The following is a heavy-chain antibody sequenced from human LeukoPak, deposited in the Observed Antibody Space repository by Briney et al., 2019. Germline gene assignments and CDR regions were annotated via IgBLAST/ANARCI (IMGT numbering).Heavy chain of an antibody. CDR1: GGSISSYY. CDR2: IYTSGST. D-gene: IGHD3-22*01. J-gene: IGHJ4*02. CDR3: ARDGYDSSGYYYYFDY. V-gene: IGHV4-4*07. Sequence: SETLSLTCTVSGGSISSYYWSWIRQPAGKGLEWIGRIYTSGSTNYNPSLKSRVTMSVDTSKNQFSLKLSSVTAADTAVYYCARDGYDSSGYYYYFDYCGQGTLVTVSS.